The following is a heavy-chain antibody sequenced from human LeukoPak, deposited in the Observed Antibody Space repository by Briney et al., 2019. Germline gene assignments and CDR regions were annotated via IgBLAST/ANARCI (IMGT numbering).Heavy chain of an antibody. V-gene: IGHV1-8*02. Sequence: ASVKVSCKASGYTFISHGINWVRQATGQGLEWMGWMNPNSGNTGYAQKFQGRVTMTRNTSISTAYMELSSLRSEDTAVYYCAREGIEAGVWGQGTTVTVSS. CDR2: MNPNSGNT. D-gene: IGHD2-21*01. J-gene: IGHJ6*02. CDR1: GYTFISHG. CDR3: AREGIEAGV.